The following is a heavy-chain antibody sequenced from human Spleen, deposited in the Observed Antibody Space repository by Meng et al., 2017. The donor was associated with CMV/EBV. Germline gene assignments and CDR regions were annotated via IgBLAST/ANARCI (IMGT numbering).Heavy chain of an antibody. Sequence: ASVKVSCKASGYTFSDYYIHWVRQAPGQGLEWMGWINPNSGGTHYIQNFQGRVTMTRDTSTTTADTELNRLTSDDSAVYYCARGTTSGWYRFDYWGQGTLVTVSS. CDR2: INPNSGGT. CDR1: GYTFSDYY. CDR3: ARGTTSGWYRFDY. V-gene: IGHV1-2*02. J-gene: IGHJ4*02. D-gene: IGHD6-19*01.